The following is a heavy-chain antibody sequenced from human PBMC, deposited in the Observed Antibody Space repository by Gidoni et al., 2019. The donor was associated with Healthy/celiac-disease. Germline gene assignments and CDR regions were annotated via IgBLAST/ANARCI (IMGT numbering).Heavy chain of an antibody. D-gene: IGHD3-10*01. CDR3: ASGASITMVQGVIDYYYYGMDV. J-gene: IGHJ6*02. V-gene: IGHV5-10-1*01. CDR1: GYSFTSYW. CDR2: IDPSDSYT. Sequence: EVQLVQSGAEVKKPGESLRISCKGSGYSFTSYWISWVRQMPGKGLEWMGRIDPSDSYTNYSPSFQGHVTISADKSISTAYLQWSSLKASDTAMYYCASGASITMVQGVIDYYYYGMDVWGQGTTVTVSS.